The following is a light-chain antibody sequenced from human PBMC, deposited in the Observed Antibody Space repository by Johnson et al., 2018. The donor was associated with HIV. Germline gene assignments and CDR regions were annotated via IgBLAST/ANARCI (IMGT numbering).Light chain of an antibody. J-gene: IGLJ1*01. CDR1: SSNIGNNY. CDR3: GTWDSSLSAGV. Sequence: QSVLTQPPSVSAAPGQKVTISCSGSSSNIGNNYVSWYQQLPGTAPKLLIYENNKRPSGIPDRFSGSKSGTSATLGITGLPTGDEADYYCGTWDSSLSAGVFGTGNKVTVL. V-gene: IGLV1-51*02. CDR2: ENN.